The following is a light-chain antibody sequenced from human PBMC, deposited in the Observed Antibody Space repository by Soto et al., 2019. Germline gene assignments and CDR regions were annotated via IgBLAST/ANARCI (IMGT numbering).Light chain of an antibody. CDR2: QTS. CDR1: QSVSSN. V-gene: IGKV3D-15*03. Sequence: EIVMTQSPATLSVSPGERATLSCRASQSVSSNLAWYQHRPGQAPRLLIYQTSIRAAGIPARFSASGTGTDFTLTISDVQPEDFAVYYCHQRQSWPLTFGQGTKVDIK. CDR3: HQRQSWPLT. J-gene: IGKJ1*01.